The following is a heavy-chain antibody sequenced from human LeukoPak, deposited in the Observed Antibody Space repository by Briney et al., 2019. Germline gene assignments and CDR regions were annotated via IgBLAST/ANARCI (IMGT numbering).Heavy chain of an antibody. D-gene: IGHD4-17*01. CDR1: GFTFSSYS. CDR2: ISSSSSTM. CDR3: ARGATVTGGHDY. Sequence: GGSLRLSCAASGFTFSSYSMNWVRQAPGKGLEWVSYISSSSSTMYYADSVKGRFTISRDNAKNSLYLQMNSLRAEDTAVYYCARGATVTGGHDYWGQGTLVTVSS. J-gene: IGHJ4*02. V-gene: IGHV3-48*01.